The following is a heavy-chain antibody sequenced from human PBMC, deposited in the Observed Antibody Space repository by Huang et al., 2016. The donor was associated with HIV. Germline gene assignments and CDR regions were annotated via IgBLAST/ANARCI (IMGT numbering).Heavy chain of an antibody. CDR2: IYYNGST. Sequence: QLQLQESGPGLVKPSETLSLTCSVSGGSISSSSYYWGWIRQPPGKGLEWIGSIYYNGSTFYNPSLKIRITISVDTSKNQFSLRLSSVTAADTSVYYCARHMDCSSSSCLAGGHERGPFDMWGQGTMVTVSS. D-gene: IGHD2-2*01. J-gene: IGHJ3*02. CDR1: GGSISSSSYY. CDR3: ARHMDCSSSSCLAGGHERGPFDM. V-gene: IGHV4-39*01.